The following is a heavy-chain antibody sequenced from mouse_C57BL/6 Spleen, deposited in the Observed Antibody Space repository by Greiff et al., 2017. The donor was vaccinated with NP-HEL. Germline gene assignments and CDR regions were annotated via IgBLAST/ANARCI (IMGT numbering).Heavy chain of an antibody. CDR2: IYPGDGDT. V-gene: IGHV1-80*01. J-gene: IGHJ3*01. CDR1: GYAFSSYW. Sequence: VQGVESGAELVKPGASVKISCKASGYAFSSYWMNWVKQRPGKGLEWIGQIYPGDGDTNYNGKFKGKATLTADKSSSTAYMQLSSLTSENSAVYFCARHDGYSPWLAYGGKETLVTVSA. D-gene: IGHD2-3*01. CDR3: ARHDGYSPWLAY.